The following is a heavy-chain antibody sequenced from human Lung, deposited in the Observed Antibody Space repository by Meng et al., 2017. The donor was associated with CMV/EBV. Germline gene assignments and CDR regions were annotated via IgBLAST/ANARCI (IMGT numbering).Heavy chain of an antibody. V-gene: IGHV3-73*01. J-gene: IGHJ6*02. CDR1: GFTFSGSA. D-gene: IGHD3-22*01. Sequence: GGSLRLXCAASGFTFSGSATHWVRQASGKGLEWVGRIRSKANSYATAYAASVKGRFTISRVDSKNTAYLQMNSLKTEDTAVYYCTRHEREYYYGSSGTPYHYYYGMDVWGQGXTVTVSS. CDR3: TRHEREYYYGSSGTPYHYYYGMDV. CDR2: IRSKANSYAT.